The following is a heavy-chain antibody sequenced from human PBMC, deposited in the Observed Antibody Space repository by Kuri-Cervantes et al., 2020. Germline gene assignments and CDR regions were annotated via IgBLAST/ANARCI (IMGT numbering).Heavy chain of an antibody. J-gene: IGHJ4*02. CDR2: ISSSSSTI. V-gene: IGHV3-48*02. CDR1: GFTFSSYS. CDR3: ARDTHGYSSGWKTPYYFDY. Sequence: GGSLRLSCAASGFTFSSYSMNWVRQAPGKGLEWVSYISSSSSTIYYADSVKGRFTISRDNAKNSLYLQMNSLRDEDTAVYYRARDTHGYSSGWKTPYYFDYWGQGTLVTVSS. D-gene: IGHD6-19*01.